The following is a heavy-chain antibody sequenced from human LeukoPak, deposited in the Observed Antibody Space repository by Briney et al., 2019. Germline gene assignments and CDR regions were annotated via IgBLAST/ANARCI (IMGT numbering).Heavy chain of an antibody. J-gene: IGHJ2*01. Sequence: SETLSLTCTVSGGSMTTHHWNWIRQTPGKGLEWIGYVFDSGRTKVNPSLTSRVTLSTDTSKNQLSLRLTSVTAADTAVYYCARDPTLTNGEDWFFDLWGRGTLVTASS. CDR2: VFDSGRT. CDR1: GGSMTTHH. CDR3: ARDPTLTNGEDWFFDL. V-gene: IGHV4-59*11.